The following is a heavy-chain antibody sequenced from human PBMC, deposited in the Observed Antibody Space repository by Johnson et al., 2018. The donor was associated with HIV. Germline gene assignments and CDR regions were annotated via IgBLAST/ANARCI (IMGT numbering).Heavy chain of an antibody. CDR2: ISYDGSNK. Sequence: VQLVESGGGLVQPGGSLRLSCAASGFTFSTYWMSWVRQAPGKGLEWVAVISYDGSNKYYADSVKGRFTISRDNSKNTLYLQMNSLRADDTAIYYCAKSTLLLTRLEYHDAFDIRGQGTMVTVSS. V-gene: IGHV3-30*18. CDR3: AKSTLLLTRLEYHDAFDI. J-gene: IGHJ3*02. D-gene: IGHD5/OR15-5a*01. CDR1: GFTFSTYW.